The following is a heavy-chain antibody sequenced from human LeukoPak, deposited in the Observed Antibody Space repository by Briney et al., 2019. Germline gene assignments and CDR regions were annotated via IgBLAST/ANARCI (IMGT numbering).Heavy chain of an antibody. V-gene: IGHV4-39*01. CDR3: ARRGWTNWSDP. Sequence: SETLSLTCTVSGGSISSSSYYWGWIPQPPGKGLEWIGSIYYSGSTYYNPSLKSRVTISVDTSKNQFSLKLSSVTAADTAVYYCARRGWTNWSDPWGQGTLVTVSS. D-gene: IGHD2-15*01. J-gene: IGHJ5*02. CDR1: GGSISSSSYY. CDR2: IYYSGST.